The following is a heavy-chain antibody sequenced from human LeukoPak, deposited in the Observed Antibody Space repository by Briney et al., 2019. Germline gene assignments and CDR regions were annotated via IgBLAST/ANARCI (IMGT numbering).Heavy chain of an antibody. CDR2: INPNSGGT. D-gene: IGHD1-26*01. CDR1: GYTFTSYY. J-gene: IGHJ1*01. CDR3: ARVVGATKEYFQH. V-gene: IGHV1-2*06. Sequence: GASVKVSCKASGYTFTSYYMHWVRQAPGQGLGGMGRINPNSGGTNYAQKFQGRVTMTRDTSISTAYMELSRLRSDDTAVYYCARVVGATKEYFQHWGQGTLVTVSS.